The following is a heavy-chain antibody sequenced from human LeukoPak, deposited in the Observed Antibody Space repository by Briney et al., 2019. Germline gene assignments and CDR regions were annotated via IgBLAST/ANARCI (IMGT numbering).Heavy chain of an antibody. CDR1: GFTFSSYW. CDR3: ARDVVLSLNWLDP. J-gene: IGHJ5*02. CDR2: IKQDGSEK. D-gene: IGHD2-2*01. V-gene: IGHV3-7*03. Sequence: GGSLRLSCAASGFTFSSYWMSWVRQAPGKGLEWVANIKQDGSEKYYVDSVKGRFTISRDNAKNSLYLQMNSLRAEDTAVYYCARDVVLSLNWLDPWGQGTLVTVSS.